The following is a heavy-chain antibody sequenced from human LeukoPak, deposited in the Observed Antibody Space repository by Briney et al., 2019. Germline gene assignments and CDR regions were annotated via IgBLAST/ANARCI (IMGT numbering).Heavy chain of an antibody. CDR3: ARHARRVAGTDWFDP. V-gene: IGHV4-4*09. Sequence: SETLSLTCTVSGGSISSYYWSWIRQPPGKGLEWIGYIYTSGGTNYNPSLKSRVTISVDTSKNQFSLKLSSVTAADTAVYYCARHARRVAGTDWFDPWGQGTLVTVSS. CDR1: GGSISSYY. CDR2: IYTSGGT. J-gene: IGHJ5*02. D-gene: IGHD6-19*01.